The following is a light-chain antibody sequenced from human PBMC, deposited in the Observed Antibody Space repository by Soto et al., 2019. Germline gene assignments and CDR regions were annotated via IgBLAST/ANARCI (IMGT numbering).Light chain of an antibody. V-gene: IGKV3-20*01. CDR1: QSVSSSY. CDR3: QQYGNPPPNA. J-gene: IGKJ2*01. CDR2: GAS. Sequence: EIVLTQSPGTLSLSPGERATLSCRASQSVSSSYLAWYQQKPGQAPRVLIHGASSRATGIPDRFSGSGSGTDVTLTISRLEPEDVAVYFCQQYGNPPPNAFGQGTKVEIK.